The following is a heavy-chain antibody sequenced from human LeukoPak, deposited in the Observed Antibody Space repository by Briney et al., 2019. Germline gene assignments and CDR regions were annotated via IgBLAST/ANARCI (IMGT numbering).Heavy chain of an antibody. D-gene: IGHD3-22*01. V-gene: IGHV1-69*06. J-gene: IGHJ4*02. Sequence: GASVKVSCKASGYTFSSYAISWVRQAPGQGLEWMGGIIPIFGTANYAQKFQGRVTITADKSTSTAYMELSSLRSEDTAVYYCARGSPTYYYDSSGYRNFDYWGQGTLVTVSS. CDR1: GYTFSSYA. CDR3: ARGSPTYYYDSSGYRNFDY. CDR2: IIPIFGTA.